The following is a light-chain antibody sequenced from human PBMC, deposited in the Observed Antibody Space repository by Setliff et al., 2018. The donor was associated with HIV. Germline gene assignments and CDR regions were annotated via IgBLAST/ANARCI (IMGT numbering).Light chain of an antibody. CDR2: DVT. Sequence: SALTQPASVSGSPGQSITISCTGTSSDVGAYNYVSWYQQHPGKTPKLMIYDVTNRTSGVSNRFSGSKSGNTASLTISGLQAEDEADYYFSSYTSSSTLMFGGGTKVTV. V-gene: IGLV2-14*03. CDR1: SSDVGAYNY. CDR3: SSYTSSSTLM. J-gene: IGLJ3*02.